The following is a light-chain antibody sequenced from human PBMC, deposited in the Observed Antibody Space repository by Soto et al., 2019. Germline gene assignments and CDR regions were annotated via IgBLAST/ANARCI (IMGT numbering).Light chain of an antibody. Sequence: DIQMTQSPSSLSASVGDRVTMTCRASQVIRNDLAWYQQRPGKAPKRLIYAASTLHNGVPSRFSGSASGTEFTLTISSLQPEDSATYYCLQLNSYPLKFGQGTKVEIK. CDR1: QVIRND. CDR2: AAS. V-gene: IGKV1-17*01. CDR3: LQLNSYPLK. J-gene: IGKJ1*01.